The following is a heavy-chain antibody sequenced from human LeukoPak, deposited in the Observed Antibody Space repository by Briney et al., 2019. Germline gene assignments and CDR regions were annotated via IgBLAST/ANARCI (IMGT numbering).Heavy chain of an antibody. CDR3: ASPKRELRAFDY. D-gene: IGHD1-26*01. J-gene: IGHJ4*02. CDR2: IYYSGST. V-gene: IGHV4-39*01. Sequence: SETLSLTCTVSGGSISSGSHYWGWIRQHPGKGLEWIGTIYYSGSTFHNPSLQSRVTLSVDTSKNQFSLRLSSVTASDTAVYYCASPKRELRAFDYWGQGTLVTVSS. CDR1: GGSISSGSHY.